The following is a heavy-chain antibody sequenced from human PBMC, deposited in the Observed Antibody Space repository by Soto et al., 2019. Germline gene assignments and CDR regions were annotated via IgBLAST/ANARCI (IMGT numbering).Heavy chain of an antibody. D-gene: IGHD3-10*01. J-gene: IGHJ5*02. Sequence: PSETLSLTCAVSSGSIDNVYWWSWVRQSPGKGLEWIGETSHDGVTNYNPSLEGRFTISRDYSRNTVFLQMNSLRAEDTAVYYCARLGPYASGTYSFRHNRFDPWGQGTLVTVSS. CDR3: ARLGPYASGTYSFRHNRFDP. CDR2: TSHDGVT. V-gene: IGHV4-4*02. CDR1: SGSIDNVYW.